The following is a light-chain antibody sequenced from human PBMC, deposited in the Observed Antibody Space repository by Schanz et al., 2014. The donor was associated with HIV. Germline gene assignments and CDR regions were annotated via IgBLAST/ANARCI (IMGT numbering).Light chain of an antibody. Sequence: QSALTQPASVSGSPGQSITISCSGTSSDVGGYNYVSWYQQHPGKAPKLMIYDVSHRPSGVSNRFSGSKSGNTASLTISGLQAEDEADYYCSSYAGRNNLVVFGGGTKLTVL. J-gene: IGLJ2*01. CDR2: DVS. V-gene: IGLV2-14*03. CDR3: SSYAGRNNLVV. CDR1: SSDVGGYNY.